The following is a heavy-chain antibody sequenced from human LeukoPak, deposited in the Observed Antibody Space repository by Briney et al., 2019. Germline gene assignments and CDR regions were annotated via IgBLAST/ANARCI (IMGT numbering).Heavy chain of an antibody. J-gene: IGHJ4*02. CDR1: GGSISRSNYY. CDR3: ARSKDAANVTVDS. Sequence: SETLSLTCTVSGGSISRSNYYWGWIRQPPGKGPERIGTYYYGGSTYYGPSLKSRVTIDVETSKNRFSLKLRSVTAADTGVYYCARSKDAANVTVDSWGQGTLVTVSS. D-gene: IGHD5-18*01. V-gene: IGHV4-39*01. CDR2: YYYGGST.